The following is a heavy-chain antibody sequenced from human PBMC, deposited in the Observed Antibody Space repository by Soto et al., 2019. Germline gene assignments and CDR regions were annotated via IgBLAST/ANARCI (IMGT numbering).Heavy chain of an antibody. V-gene: IGHV3-23*01. Sequence: VQLLESGGGLVQPGGSLRLACTASGFTFNHYAMSWVRQAPGKGLEWVSVVSGRGGSTKYADSVKGRFIISRDNSNSTLYLQMDSLRGEDTAVYYCAKDSTVTTSLYFYYYGFDVWGQGTTVTVSS. CDR2: VSGRGGST. J-gene: IGHJ6*01. CDR1: GFTFNHYA. D-gene: IGHD4-17*01. CDR3: AKDSTVTTSLYFYYYGFDV.